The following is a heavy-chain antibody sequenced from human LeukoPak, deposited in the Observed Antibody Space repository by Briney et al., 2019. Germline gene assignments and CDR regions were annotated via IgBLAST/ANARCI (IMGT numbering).Heavy chain of an antibody. Sequence: GGSLRLSCAASGFTFSDYYMSWIRQAPGKGLERVSYISSSGSTIYYADSVKGRFTISRDNAKNSLYLQMNSLRAEDTAVYYCARGQIVVVPAAIRQECWYFDLWGRGTLVTVSS. D-gene: IGHD2-2*01. CDR3: ARGQIVVVPAAIRQECWYFDL. CDR1: GFTFSDYY. CDR2: ISSSGSTI. V-gene: IGHV3-11*01. J-gene: IGHJ2*01.